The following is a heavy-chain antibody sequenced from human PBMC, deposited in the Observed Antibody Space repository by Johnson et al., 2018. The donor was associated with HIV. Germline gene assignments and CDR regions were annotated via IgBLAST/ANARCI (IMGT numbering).Heavy chain of an antibody. V-gene: IGHV3-33*06. CDR3: AKGQVARGAFDI. CDR2: IWYDGSNK. CDR1: GFTFSDYG. J-gene: IGHJ3*02. Sequence: QVQLVESGGGLVQPGRSLRLSCAASGFTFSDYGMHWVRQAPGKGLEWVAVIWYDGSNKNYVDSVKGRFTISRDNSKNTFDLQMTSLGVEDTAVYYCAKGQVARGAFDIWGQGTTVTVSS.